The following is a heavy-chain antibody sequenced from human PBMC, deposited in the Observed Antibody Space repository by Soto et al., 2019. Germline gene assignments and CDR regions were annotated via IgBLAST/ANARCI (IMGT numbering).Heavy chain of an antibody. D-gene: IGHD3-22*01. J-gene: IGHJ3*02. CDR2: IIPIFGTA. V-gene: IGHV1-69*13. Sequence: SVKVSCKASGGTFSSYAISWVRQAPGQGLEWMGGIIPIFGTANYAQKFQGRVTITADESTSTAYMELSSLRSEDTAVYYCARTAYPYYDSSGGAFDIWGQGTMVTVSS. CDR3: ARTAYPYYDSSGGAFDI. CDR1: GGTFSSYA.